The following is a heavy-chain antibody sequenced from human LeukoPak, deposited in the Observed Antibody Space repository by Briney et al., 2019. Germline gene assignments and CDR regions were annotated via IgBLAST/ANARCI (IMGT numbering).Heavy chain of an antibody. J-gene: IGHJ5*02. CDR1: GFTFSSDA. V-gene: IGHV4-34*01. CDR2: INHSGST. D-gene: IGHD6-13*01. Sequence: MPGGSLRLSCAASGFTFSSDAMSWVRQPPGKGLEWIGEINHSGSTNYNPSLKSRVTISVDTSKNQFSLKLSSVTAADTAVYYCARGARIAAAGFNWFDPWGQGTLVTVSS. CDR3: ARGARIAAAGFNWFDP.